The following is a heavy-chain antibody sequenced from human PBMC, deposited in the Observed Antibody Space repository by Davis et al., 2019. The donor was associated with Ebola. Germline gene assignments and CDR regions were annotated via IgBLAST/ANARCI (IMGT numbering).Heavy chain of an antibody. J-gene: IGHJ4*02. D-gene: IGHD3-22*01. CDR1: GGSFNGYY. CDR2: INQSGTT. CDR3: ARGDSYYDPSGYYAGPEAPDH. Sequence: SETLSLTCAVYGGSFNGYYWSWIRQPPGKGLEWIGEINQSGTTNYNPSPKSRVTISVDTSKNQLSLKLTSVTAADTAVYYCARGDSYYDPSGYYAGPEAPDHWGQGTLVSVSS. V-gene: IGHV4-34*01.